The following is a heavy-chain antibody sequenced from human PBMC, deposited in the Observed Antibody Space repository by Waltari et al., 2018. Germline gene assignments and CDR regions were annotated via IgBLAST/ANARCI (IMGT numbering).Heavy chain of an antibody. J-gene: IGHJ4*02. D-gene: IGHD1-1*01. V-gene: IGHV1-3*01. Sequence: QVQLVQSGAEVKKPGASVKVSCKASGYTFTSYAMHCVRQAPGQMLEWMGWINAGNGNTKYSQKFQGRVTITRDTSASTAYMELSSLRSEDTAVYYCARDRELERLPTDYWGQGTLVTVSS. CDR2: INAGNGNT. CDR1: GYTFTSYA. CDR3: ARDRELERLPTDY.